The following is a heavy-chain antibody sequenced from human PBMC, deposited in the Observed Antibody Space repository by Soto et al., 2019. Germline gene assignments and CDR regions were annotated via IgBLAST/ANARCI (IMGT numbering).Heavy chain of an antibody. V-gene: IGHV3-7*03. CDR3: ARDLGVGGIDTYDF. CDR2: IQHDGSER. J-gene: IGHJ4*02. Sequence: EVQLVESGGGMVQPGGSLRLSCAASGFTFSTYWMTWVRQAPGKGLEWVANIQHDGSERYYVRSVKGRFTISRDNAKNSLFLQMNTMRAEDTAVYYCARDLGVGGIDTYDFWGQGTLVAAS. CDR1: GFTFSTYW. D-gene: IGHD3-16*02.